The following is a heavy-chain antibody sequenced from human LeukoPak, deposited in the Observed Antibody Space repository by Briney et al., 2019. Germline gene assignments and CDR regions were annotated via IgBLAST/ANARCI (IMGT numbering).Heavy chain of an antibody. Sequence: ASVKVSCKASGYTFTSYDINWVRQAPGQGLEWMGWISAYNGNTNYAQKLQGRVTMTTDTSTSTAYMELRSLRSDDTAVYYCARAPLVRGGPGDFDYWGQGTLVTVSS. D-gene: IGHD6-6*01. CDR3: ARAPLVRGGPGDFDY. CDR2: ISAYNGNT. V-gene: IGHV1-18*01. CDR1: GYTFTSYD. J-gene: IGHJ4*02.